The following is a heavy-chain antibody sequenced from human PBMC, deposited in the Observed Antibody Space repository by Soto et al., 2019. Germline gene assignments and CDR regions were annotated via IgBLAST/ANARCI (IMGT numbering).Heavy chain of an antibody. Sequence: PSETLSLTCTVSGGSISSGGYYWSWIRQHPGKGLEWIGYIYYSGSTYYNPSLKSRVTISVDTSKNQFSLKLSSVTAADTAVYYCARGYCSSTSCYTPLSYYYYGMDVWAKGPRSPSP. V-gene: IGHV4-31*03. CDR2: IYYSGST. J-gene: IGHJ6*02. CDR1: GGSISSGGYY. CDR3: ARGYCSSTSCYTPLSYYYYGMDV. D-gene: IGHD2-2*02.